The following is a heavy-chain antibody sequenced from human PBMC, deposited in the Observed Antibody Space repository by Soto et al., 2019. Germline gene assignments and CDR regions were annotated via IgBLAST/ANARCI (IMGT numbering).Heavy chain of an antibody. CDR3: ARSVVVPAAIGFEFDP. CDR2: INAGNGNT. D-gene: IGHD2-2*01. J-gene: IGHJ5*02. V-gene: IGHV1-3*01. Sequence: ASVKVSCKASGYTFTSYAMHWVRQAPGQRLEWMGWINAGNGNTKYSQKFQGRVTITRDTSASTAYMELSSLRSEDTAVYYCARSVVVPAAIGFEFDPWGQGTLVTVSS. CDR1: GYTFTSYA.